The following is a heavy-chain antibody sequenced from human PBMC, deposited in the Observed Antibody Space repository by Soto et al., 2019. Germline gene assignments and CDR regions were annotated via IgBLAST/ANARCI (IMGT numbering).Heavy chain of an antibody. Sequence: SETLSLTCTVSDGSISSSRYYWGWIRQPPGKGLEWIESIYYNGFTYYNPSLKSRVTISVDTSRNQFSLKLNSVTTADTAVYFCARKDDFWSGSGSFDPWGQGTLVTVSS. CDR3: ARKDDFWSGSGSFDP. V-gene: IGHV4-39*01. CDR2: IYYNGFT. D-gene: IGHD3-3*01. J-gene: IGHJ5*02. CDR1: DGSISSSRYY.